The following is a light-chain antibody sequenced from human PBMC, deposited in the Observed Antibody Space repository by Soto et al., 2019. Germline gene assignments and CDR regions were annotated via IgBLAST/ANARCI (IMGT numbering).Light chain of an antibody. CDR2: DVS. CDR3: SSYTSSSTL. CDR1: SSDVGGYNY. J-gene: IGLJ1*01. V-gene: IGLV2-14*01. Sequence: QSALTQPASVSGYPGQSITISCTGTSSDVGGYNYVSWYQQHPGKAPKLMIYDVSNRPSGVSNRFSGSKSGNTASLTISGLQAEDEADYYCSSYTSSSTLFGTGTRSPS.